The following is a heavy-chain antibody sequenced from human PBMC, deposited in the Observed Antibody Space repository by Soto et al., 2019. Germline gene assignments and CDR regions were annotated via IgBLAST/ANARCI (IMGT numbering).Heavy chain of an antibody. CDR3: TRLISAAQDY. Sequence: EVLLVESGGGLVQPGGSLKLSCAASGFAFKDYSIHWVRQAPGKGLEWVGRIRDRAYNYYTSYAVSVQSRFTISRDDSSNTGFLQMNSLKTEDTAIYYCTRLISAAQDYWGQGTRVTVSS. D-gene: IGHD3-22*01. V-gene: IGHV3-73*01. J-gene: IGHJ4*02. CDR2: IRDRAYNYYT. CDR1: GFAFKDYS.